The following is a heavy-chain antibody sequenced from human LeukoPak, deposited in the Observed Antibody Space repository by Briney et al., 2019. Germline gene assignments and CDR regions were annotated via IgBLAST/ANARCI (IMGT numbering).Heavy chain of an antibody. Sequence: SETLSLTCAVYGGSFSGYYWSWIRQPPGKGLEWIGEINHSGSTNYNPSLKSRVTISVDTSKNQFSLKLSSVTAADTAVYYCARHGDGDYVAKNYYYYYMDVWGKGTTVTISS. J-gene: IGHJ6*03. CDR2: INHSGST. CDR1: GGSFSGYY. CDR3: ARHGDGDYVAKNYYYYYMDV. V-gene: IGHV4-34*01. D-gene: IGHD4-17*01.